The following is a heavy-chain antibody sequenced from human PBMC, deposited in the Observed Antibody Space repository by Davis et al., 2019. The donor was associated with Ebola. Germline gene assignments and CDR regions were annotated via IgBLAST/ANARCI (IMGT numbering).Heavy chain of an antibody. J-gene: IGHJ3*02. D-gene: IGHD4-17*01. V-gene: IGHV5-10-1*01. CDR1: GFTFTNYW. CDR2: IDATDSST. CDR3: ARIGDHDAFDI. Sequence: PGGSLRLSCKASGFTFTNYWVIWVRQMPGKGLEWMGKIDATDSSTKDSPSFQGHVTFSADNSISTVYLQWSGLKASDTATYYCARIGDHDAFDIWGQGTLVTVSS.